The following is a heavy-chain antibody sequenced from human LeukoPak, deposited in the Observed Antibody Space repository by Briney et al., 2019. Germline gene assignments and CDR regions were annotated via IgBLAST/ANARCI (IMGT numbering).Heavy chain of an antibody. D-gene: IGHD5-12*01. Sequence: GGSLRLSCAASGFTFSSYAMSWVRQAPGKGLEWVSAISGSGGSTYYADSVKGRFTISRDNSKNTLYLQMNSLRAEDTAVYYCAKRGYSGYDYGSYYFDYWGQGTLVTVSS. CDR3: AKRGYSGYDYGSYYFDY. J-gene: IGHJ4*02. CDR2: ISGSGGST. CDR1: GFTFSSYA. V-gene: IGHV3-23*01.